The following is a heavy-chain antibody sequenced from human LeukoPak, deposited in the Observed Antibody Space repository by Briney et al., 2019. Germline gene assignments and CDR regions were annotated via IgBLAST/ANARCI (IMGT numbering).Heavy chain of an antibody. J-gene: IGHJ3*02. CDR1: GFTLSNAW. CDR2: IKSKTDGGTT. Sequence: GGSLRLSCAASGFTLSNAWMSWVRQAPGKGLEWVGRIKSKTDGGTTDYAAPVKGRFTISRDDSKNTLYLQMNSLKTEDTAVYYCTKGGIVGATGTFDIWGQGTMVTVSS. CDR3: TKGGIVGATGTFDI. V-gene: IGHV3-15*01. D-gene: IGHD1-26*01.